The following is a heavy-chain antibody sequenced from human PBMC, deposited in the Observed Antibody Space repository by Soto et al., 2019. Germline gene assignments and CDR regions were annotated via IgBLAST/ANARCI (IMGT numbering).Heavy chain of an antibody. CDR2: IYYSGSA. V-gene: IGHV4-31*03. D-gene: IGHD3-10*01. CDR1: GDSVSSGGAY. CDR3: ARLKSRYYKIFSYSFDY. Sequence: QVQLQESGPGLVKPSQTLSLTCTVSGDSVSSGGAYWSWIRQHPGKDLEWIGYIYYSGSANYTPSLKSRLTRSIDTSQNQSSLRLSSVTAADAAVYYCARLKSRYYKIFSYSFDYWGRGTLVTVSS. J-gene: IGHJ4*02.